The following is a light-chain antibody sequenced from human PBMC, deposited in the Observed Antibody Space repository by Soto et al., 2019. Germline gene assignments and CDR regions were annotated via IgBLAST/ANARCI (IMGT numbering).Light chain of an antibody. J-gene: IGLJ2*01. CDR1: SSDVGGYNY. Sequence: QSALTPPASVSGSPGQSITISCTGTSSDVGGYNYVSWYQQHPGKAPKLMIYEVSNRPSGVSNRFSGSKSGNTASLTISGLQAEDEADYDCSSYTSSSTVVFVGGTKLTVL. CDR3: SSYTSSSTVV. V-gene: IGLV2-14*01. CDR2: EVS.